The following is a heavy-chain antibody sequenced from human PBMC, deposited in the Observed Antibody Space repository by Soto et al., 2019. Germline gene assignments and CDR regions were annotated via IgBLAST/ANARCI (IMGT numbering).Heavy chain of an antibody. CDR1: GYTFTGYY. CDR3: ARGYHDGRFLEWLTDYYYGLDV. D-gene: IGHD3-3*01. Sequence: SVKVACKASGYTFTGYYMSWVRHAPGQGLEWMGLINPNSGGTNYAQKFQGRFTMKRDTSISTAYVELSRLRSDDTAVYYCARGYHDGRFLEWLTDYYYGLDVWGQGNTVT. J-gene: IGHJ6*02. V-gene: IGHV1-2*02. CDR2: INPNSGGT.